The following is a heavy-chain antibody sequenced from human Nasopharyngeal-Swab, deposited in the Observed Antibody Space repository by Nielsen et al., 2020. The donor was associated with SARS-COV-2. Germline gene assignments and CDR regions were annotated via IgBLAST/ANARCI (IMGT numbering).Heavy chain of an antibody. Sequence: GESLKISCKASGYSFTSYWISWVRQMPGKGLEWVGRIDPSDSYTNYSPSFQGHVTISADKSISTAYLQWNSLKASDTAMYYCARRVTYYYGSGSSDYGMDVWGQGTTVTVSS. CDR3: ARRVTYYYGSGSSDYGMDV. J-gene: IGHJ6*02. CDR1: GYSFTSYW. CDR2: IDPSDSYT. V-gene: IGHV5-10-1*01. D-gene: IGHD3-10*01.